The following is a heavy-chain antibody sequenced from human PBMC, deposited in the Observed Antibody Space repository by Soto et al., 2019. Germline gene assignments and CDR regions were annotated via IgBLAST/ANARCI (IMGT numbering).Heavy chain of an antibody. D-gene: IGHD1-26*01. Sequence: GGSLRLSCAASGFTFSSYAMNWVRQAPGKGLEWVSVISDSGGSTYYADSVKGRFTISRDNSKNTLYVQMNSLRADHTPVYYCAKAISGHNAPLAHSGQGTRVTVSS. CDR1: GFTFSSYA. CDR3: AKAISGHNAPLAH. J-gene: IGHJ4*02. CDR2: ISDSGGST. V-gene: IGHV3-23*01.